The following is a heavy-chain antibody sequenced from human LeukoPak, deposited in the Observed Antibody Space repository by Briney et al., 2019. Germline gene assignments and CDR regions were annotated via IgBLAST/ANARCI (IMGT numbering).Heavy chain of an antibody. Sequence: SETLSLTCTVSGGSISTSNYYWSWIRQPPGKGLEWIGYIYYSGSTNYNPSLKSRVTISVDTSKNQFSLKLSSVTAADTAVYYCARYSYGIFDYWGQGTLVTVSS. CDR2: IYYSGST. V-gene: IGHV4-61*01. J-gene: IGHJ4*02. CDR1: GGSISTSNYY. CDR3: ARYSYGIFDY. D-gene: IGHD5-18*01.